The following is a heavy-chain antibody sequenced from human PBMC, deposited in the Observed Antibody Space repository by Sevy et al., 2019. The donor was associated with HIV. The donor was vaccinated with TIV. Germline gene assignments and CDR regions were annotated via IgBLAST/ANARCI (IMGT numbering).Heavy chain of an antibody. V-gene: IGHV3-30*18. D-gene: IGHD4-17*01. Sequence: GGSLRLSCAASGFTFSSYAMHWVRQAPGKGLEWVALISFGGSSKEYSDSLKGRFTISRDNSKNTLYRQMNSLRAEDSGVYYCAKDRWGSGDFRGYFDHWGQGTLVTVSS. CDR2: ISFGGSSK. CDR3: AKDRWGSGDFRGYFDH. J-gene: IGHJ4*02. CDR1: GFTFSSYA.